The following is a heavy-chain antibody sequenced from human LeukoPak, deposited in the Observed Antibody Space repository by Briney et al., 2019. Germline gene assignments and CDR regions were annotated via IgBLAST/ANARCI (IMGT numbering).Heavy chain of an antibody. CDR1: GFTFCSYG. Sequence: PGGSLRLSCAASGFTFCSYGMHWVRQAPGKGLEWVAVIWYDGSNKYYADSVKGRFTVSRDNSKNTLYLQMNSLRAEDTAVYYCATAVASSSGWYADYWGQGTLVTVS. V-gene: IGHV3-33*01. J-gene: IGHJ4*02. CDR2: IWYDGSNK. CDR3: ATAVASSSGWYADY. D-gene: IGHD6-19*01.